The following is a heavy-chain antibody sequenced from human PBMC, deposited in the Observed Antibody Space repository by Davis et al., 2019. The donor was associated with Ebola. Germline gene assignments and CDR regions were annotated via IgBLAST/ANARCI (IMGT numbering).Heavy chain of an antibody. CDR1: GFTFSSYW. Sequence: PGGSLRLSCAASGFTFSSYWMSWIRQPPGKGLEWIGEINHSGITNYNPSLKSRVTISVDTSKNQFSLKLSSVTAADTAVYYCASLPEDCSGGSCHSGWFDPWGQGTLVTVSS. J-gene: IGHJ5*02. CDR3: ASLPEDCSGGSCHSGWFDP. V-gene: IGHV4-34*08. D-gene: IGHD2-15*01. CDR2: INHSGIT.